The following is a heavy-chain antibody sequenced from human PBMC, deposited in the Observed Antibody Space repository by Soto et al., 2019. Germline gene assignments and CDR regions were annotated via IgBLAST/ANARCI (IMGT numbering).Heavy chain of an antibody. J-gene: IGHJ4*01. CDR1: GFTFSSYA. CDR2: ISGTGTNT. Sequence: EVQLLESGGGLVQPGGSLRLSCVASGFTFSSYAMSWVHQAPGRGLEWVSGISGTGTNTYYADSVKGRFTISRDNSKKTVYLQMTSLRAEDTAVYFCAKDQIAVAGSTFDLWGRGTRVTVSS. CDR3: AKDQIAVAGSTFDL. D-gene: IGHD6-19*01. V-gene: IGHV3-23*01.